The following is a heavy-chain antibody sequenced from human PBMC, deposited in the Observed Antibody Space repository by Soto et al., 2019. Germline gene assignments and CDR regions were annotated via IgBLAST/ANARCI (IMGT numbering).Heavy chain of an antibody. CDR3: ARRAETNGWNGFGADKYYFDF. CDR2: LNPNTGDS. J-gene: IGHJ4*02. D-gene: IGHD1-1*01. Sequence: ASVKVSCKASGYTFTSYDIYWVRQATGQGLEWMGWLNPNTGDSGYAQKFQGRITVTSDTSINTVHMELSSLRSEDTAVYYCARRAETNGWNGFGADKYYFDFWGQGTLVTAPQ. CDR1: GYTFTSYD. V-gene: IGHV1-8*01.